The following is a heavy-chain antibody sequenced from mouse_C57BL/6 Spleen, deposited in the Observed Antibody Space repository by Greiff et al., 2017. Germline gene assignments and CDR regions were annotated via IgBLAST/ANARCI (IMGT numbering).Heavy chain of an antibody. V-gene: IGHV1-15*01. CDR3: TEGNHWYFDV. CDR2: IDPETGGT. Sequence: VQLQESGAELVRPGASVTLSCKASGYTFTDYEMHWVKQTPVHGLEWIGAIDPETGGTAYNQKFKGKAILTADKSSSTAYMELRSLTSEDSAVYYCTEGNHWYFDVGGTGTTVTVSS. D-gene: IGHD2-1*01. CDR1: GYTFTDYE. J-gene: IGHJ1*03.